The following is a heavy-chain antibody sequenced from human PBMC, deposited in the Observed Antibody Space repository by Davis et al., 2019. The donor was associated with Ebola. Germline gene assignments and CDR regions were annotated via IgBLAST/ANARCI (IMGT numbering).Heavy chain of an antibody. CDR2: VNRDGSQT. CDR3: ATDAWGGYDP. CDR1: GFTLERYY. V-gene: IGHV3-7*03. Sequence: PGGSLRLSCSASGFTLERYYMSWVRQAPGKGLEWVGTVNRDGSQTYYVDSVKGRFTMSRDNAKNSLHLEMNSLTVEDTAVYYCATDAWGGYDPWGQGTPVTVSS. J-gene: IGHJ5*02. D-gene: IGHD1-26*01.